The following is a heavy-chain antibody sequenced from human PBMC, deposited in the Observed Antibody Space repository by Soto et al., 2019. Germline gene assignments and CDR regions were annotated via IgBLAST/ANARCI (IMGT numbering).Heavy chain of an antibody. V-gene: IGHV4-30-4*08. J-gene: IGHJ4*02. D-gene: IGHD4-17*01. CDR1: GSSISDEYH. CDR2: ISYTGTT. CDR3: ARKHTVTKTLRFIDS. Sequence: PSETLSLTCTVSGSSISDEYHWTWIRQSPAKGLEWIGYISYTGTTYYNPSLQGRVSISADTSKNQFSLRMASVTAADTAVYYCARKHTVTKTLRFIDSWGQGSLVTVSS.